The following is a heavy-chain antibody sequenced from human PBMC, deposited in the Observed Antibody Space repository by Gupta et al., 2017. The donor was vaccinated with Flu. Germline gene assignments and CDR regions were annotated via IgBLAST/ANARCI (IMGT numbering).Heavy chain of an antibody. Sequence: WVAVISYDGSNKYYADSVKGRFTISRDNSKNTLYLQMNSLRAEDTAVYYCAKDLLIGSGWSLGYYYYYGMDVWGQGTTVTVSS. V-gene: IGHV3-30*18. CDR3: AKDLLIGSGWSLGYYYYYGMDV. J-gene: IGHJ6*02. D-gene: IGHD6-19*01. CDR2: ISYDGSNK.